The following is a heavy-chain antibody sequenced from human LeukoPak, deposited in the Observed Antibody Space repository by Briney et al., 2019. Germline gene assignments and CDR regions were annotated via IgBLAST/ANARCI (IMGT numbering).Heavy chain of an antibody. CDR1: GYTFTGYY. Sequence: ASVKVSCKASGYTFTGYYMHWARQAPGQGREWMGWINPNSGGTNYAQKFQGRVTMTRDTSISTAYMELSRLRSDDTAVYYCARSPYSSSSRYYFDYWGQGTLVTVSS. J-gene: IGHJ4*02. CDR3: ARSPYSSSSRYYFDY. D-gene: IGHD6-6*01. CDR2: INPNSGGT. V-gene: IGHV1-2*02.